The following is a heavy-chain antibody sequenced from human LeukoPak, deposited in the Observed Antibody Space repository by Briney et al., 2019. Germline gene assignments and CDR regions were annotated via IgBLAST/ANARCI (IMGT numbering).Heavy chain of an antibody. D-gene: IGHD3-16*01. V-gene: IGHV4-39*01. CDR1: GGSIGSSSYY. CDR3: ARRGPRSWSDPFDI. CDR2: IYYSGST. J-gene: IGHJ3*02. Sequence: SETLSLTRTVSGGSIGSSSYYWGWVRQPPGEGLEWIGSIYYSGSTYYNPSLKSRVTISVDTSKNQFSLKLSSVTAADTAVYYCARRGPRSWSDPFDIWGQGTMVTVSS.